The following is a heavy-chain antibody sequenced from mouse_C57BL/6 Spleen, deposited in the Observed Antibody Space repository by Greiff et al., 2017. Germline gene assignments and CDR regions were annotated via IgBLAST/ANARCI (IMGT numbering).Heavy chain of an antibody. CDR2: ISGGGGNT. D-gene: IGHD4-1*01. CDR1: GFTFSSYT. CDR3: ASLLTGVFAY. V-gene: IGHV5-9*01. J-gene: IGHJ3*01. Sequence: EVQGVESGGGLVKPGGSLKLSCAASGFTFSSYTMSWVRQTPEQRLEWVATISGGGGNTYYPDSVKGRFTISRDNAKNTLYLQMSSLRSEDTSLYYCASLLTGVFAYWGQGTLVTVSA.